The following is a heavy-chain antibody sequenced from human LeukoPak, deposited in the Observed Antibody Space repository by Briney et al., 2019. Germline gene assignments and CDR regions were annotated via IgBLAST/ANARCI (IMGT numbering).Heavy chain of an antibody. D-gene: IGHD2-2*02. J-gene: IGHJ4*02. CDR2: ISGSGGST. Sequence: GGSLRLSCAASGFTFSSYAMSWVRQAPGKGLEWVSAISGSGGSTYYADSVKGRFTISRDNSKNTLYLQMNSLRAEDTAVYYCAKWGKYCSSPSYYTYFDYWGQGTLVTVSS. CDR3: AKWGKYCSSPSYYTYFDY. CDR1: GFTFSSYA. V-gene: IGHV3-23*01.